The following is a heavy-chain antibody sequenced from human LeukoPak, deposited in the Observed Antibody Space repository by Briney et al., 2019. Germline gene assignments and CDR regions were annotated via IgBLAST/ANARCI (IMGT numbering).Heavy chain of an antibody. D-gene: IGHD3-9*01. Sequence: ASVKVSCKASGYTFTSYYMHWVRQAPGQGLEWMGIINPSGGSTSYAQKFQGRVAMTRDMPTSTVYMELSSLRSEDTAVYYCARGEGGYDILTGYLQNWGQGTLVTVSS. CDR2: INPSGGST. V-gene: IGHV1-46*01. CDR1: GYTFTSYY. CDR3: ARGEGGYDILTGYLQN. J-gene: IGHJ4*02.